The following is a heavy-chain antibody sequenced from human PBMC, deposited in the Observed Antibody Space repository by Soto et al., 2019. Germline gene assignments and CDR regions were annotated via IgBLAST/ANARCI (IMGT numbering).Heavy chain of an antibody. CDR1: GFTFSSYE. CDR3: TKGVGTTPYPEYFQR. Sequence: HPGGSLRLSCAASGFTFSSYEMNWVRQAPGKGLEWVSFISSSGNTMYYPDSVKGRFTISRDNVKKSLYLQMNSLRAEDTAIYYCTKGVGTTPYPEYFQRWGQGTLVTVSS. V-gene: IGHV3-48*03. CDR2: ISSSGNTM. J-gene: IGHJ1*01. D-gene: IGHD1-26*01.